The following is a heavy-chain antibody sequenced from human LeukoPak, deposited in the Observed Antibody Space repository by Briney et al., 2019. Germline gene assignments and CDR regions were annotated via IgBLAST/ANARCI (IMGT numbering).Heavy chain of an antibody. V-gene: IGHV6-1*01. CDR1: GVSVSTNRAA. Sequence: SQTLSLTCAISGVSVSTNRAAWHWIRQSPSIGLEWVGRTYYSTKWYIDYAESVKSRITVNTDTSKNQLSLQLNSVTREEAGVYYCTRGGYTFGAYWFDPWGQGTLVTVSS. CDR2: TYYSTKWYI. CDR3: TRGGYTFGAYWFDP. J-gene: IGHJ5*02. D-gene: IGHD5-24*01.